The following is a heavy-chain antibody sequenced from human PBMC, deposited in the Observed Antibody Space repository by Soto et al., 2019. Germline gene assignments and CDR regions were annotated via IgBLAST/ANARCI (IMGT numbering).Heavy chain of an antibody. D-gene: IGHD6-19*01. J-gene: IGHJ4*02. CDR2: IKQDGSEK. CDR1: GFTFSSYW. Sequence: EVQLMESGGGLVQPGGSLRLSCAGSGFTFSSYWMNWVRQAPGKGLEWVANIKQDGSEKYYVDSVKGRFSISRDNAQNSMYLQMNGLRVEDTAVYYCAGGTGWLIDYWGQGTLVTVSS. CDR3: AGGTGWLIDY. V-gene: IGHV3-7*04.